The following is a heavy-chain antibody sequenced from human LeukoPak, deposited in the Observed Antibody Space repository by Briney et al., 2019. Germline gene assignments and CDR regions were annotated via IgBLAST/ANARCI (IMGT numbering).Heavy chain of an antibody. Sequence: GALRLSCAASGFTFSSYGMHWVRQAPGKGLEWVAVISYDGSNKYYADSVKGRFTISRDNSKNTLYLQMNSLRAEDTAVYYCAKEGAELGYYYYYMDVWGKGTTVTISS. CDR1: GFTFSSYG. CDR3: AKEGAELGYYYYYMDV. CDR2: ISYDGSNK. D-gene: IGHD7-27*01. J-gene: IGHJ6*03. V-gene: IGHV3-30*18.